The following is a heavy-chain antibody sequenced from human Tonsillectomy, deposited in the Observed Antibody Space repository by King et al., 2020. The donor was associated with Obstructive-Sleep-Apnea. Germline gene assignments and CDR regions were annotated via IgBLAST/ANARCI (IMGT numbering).Heavy chain of an antibody. V-gene: IGHV4-39*07. CDR1: GGSISSSSYY. D-gene: IGHD5-18*01. Sequence: QLQESGPGLVKPSETLSLTCTVSGGSISSSSYYWGWIRQPPGKGLEWSGSIYYSGSTYYNPSLKSRVTISVDTSKNQFSLKLSSVTAADTAVYYCARRYSYGTFDYWGQGTLVTVSS. J-gene: IGHJ4*02. CDR3: ARRYSYGTFDY. CDR2: IYYSGST.